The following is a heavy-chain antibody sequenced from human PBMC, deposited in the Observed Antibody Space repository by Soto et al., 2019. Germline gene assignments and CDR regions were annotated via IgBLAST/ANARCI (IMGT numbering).Heavy chain of an antibody. Sequence: GGSLRLSCAASGFTFSNAWMSWVRQAPGKGLEWVGRIKSKTDGGTTDYAAPVKGRFTISRDDSKNTLYLQMNSLKTEATAVYYCTTANRWLQFDYWGQGTLVTVSS. CDR1: GFTFSNAW. J-gene: IGHJ4*02. V-gene: IGHV3-15*01. CDR2: IKSKTDGGTT. D-gene: IGHD5-12*01. CDR3: TTANRWLQFDY.